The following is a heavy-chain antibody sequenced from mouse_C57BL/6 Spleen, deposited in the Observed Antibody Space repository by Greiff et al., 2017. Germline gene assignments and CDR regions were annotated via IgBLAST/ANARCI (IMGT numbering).Heavy chain of an antibody. CDR1: GYTFTDYE. V-gene: IGHV1-15*01. Sequence: QVQLKESGAELVRPGASVTLSCKASGYTFTDYEMHWVKQTPVHGLEWIGAIDPETGGTAYNQKFKGKAILTADKSSSTAYMELRSLTSEDSAVYYCTRDYYGSSYDSLDYWGQGTTLTVSS. D-gene: IGHD1-1*01. CDR3: TRDYYGSSYDSLDY. CDR2: IDPETGGT. J-gene: IGHJ2*01.